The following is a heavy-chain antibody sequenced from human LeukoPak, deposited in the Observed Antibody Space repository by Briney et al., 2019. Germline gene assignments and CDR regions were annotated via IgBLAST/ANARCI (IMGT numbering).Heavy chain of an antibody. CDR3: ARVFAAGHFDY. D-gene: IGHD6-13*01. V-gene: IGHV1-46*01. CDR2: INPSGGST. J-gene: IGHJ4*02. CDR1: GYTFTSYD. Sequence: ASVKVSCKASGYTFTSYDINWVRQAPGQGLEWMGIINPSGGSTSYAQKFQGRVTMTRDTSTSTVYMELSSLRSEDTAVYYCARVFAAGHFDYWGQGTLVTVSS.